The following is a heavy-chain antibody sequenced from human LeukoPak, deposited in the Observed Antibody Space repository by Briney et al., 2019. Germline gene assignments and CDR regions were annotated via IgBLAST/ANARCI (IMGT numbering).Heavy chain of an antibody. D-gene: IGHD3-3*01. CDR1: GGSISSYY. CDR3: ARATRYDFWSGYYPFDY. Sequence: SETLSLTCTVSGGSISSYYWSWIRQPPGKGLEWIGYIYYSGSTNYNPSLESRVTISVDTSKNQFSLKLSSVTAADTAVYYCARATRYDFWSGYYPFDYWGQGTLVTVSS. J-gene: IGHJ4*02. V-gene: IGHV4-59*01. CDR2: IYYSGST.